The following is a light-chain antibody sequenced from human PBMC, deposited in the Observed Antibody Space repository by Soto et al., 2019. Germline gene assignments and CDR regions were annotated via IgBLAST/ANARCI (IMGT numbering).Light chain of an antibody. V-gene: IGLV1-44*01. CDR1: SSNIGSNT. CDR2: SNN. CDR3: AAGDDSLNGVV. Sequence: QSVLTQPPSASGTPGQRVTISCSGSSSNIGSNTVNWYQQLPGTAPKLLIYSNNQRPSGVPDRFSGSKSGTSASLAISGLQSEDEADYYCAAGDDSLNGVVFGGGTKLPVL. J-gene: IGLJ2*01.